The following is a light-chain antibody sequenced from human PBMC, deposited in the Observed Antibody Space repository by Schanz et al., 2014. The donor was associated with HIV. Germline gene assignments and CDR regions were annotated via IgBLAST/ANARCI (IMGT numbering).Light chain of an antibody. J-gene: IGLJ3*02. CDR3: AAWDGSLNVWV. V-gene: IGLV1-47*01. CDR1: SSNIGSNY. Sequence: QSVLTQPPSASGTPGQRVTISCSGSSSNIGSNYVFWYQQLPGTAPNLLISRNNQRPSGVRARFSGSKSGTSASLAISGLQSEDEADYYCAAWDGSLNVWVFGGGTKLTV. CDR2: RNN.